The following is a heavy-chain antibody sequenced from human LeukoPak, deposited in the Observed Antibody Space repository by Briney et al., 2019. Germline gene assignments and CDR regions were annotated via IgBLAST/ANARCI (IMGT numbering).Heavy chain of an antibody. Sequence: SQTLSLTCTVSGGSISSGSYYWSWIRQPPGKGLEWIGYIYYSGSTNYNPSLKSRVTISVDTSKNQFSLKLSSVTAADTAVYYCARMVYALDYWGPGTLVTVSS. J-gene: IGHJ4*02. CDR1: GGSISSGSYY. CDR3: ARMVYALDY. CDR2: IYYSGST. V-gene: IGHV4-61*01. D-gene: IGHD2-8*01.